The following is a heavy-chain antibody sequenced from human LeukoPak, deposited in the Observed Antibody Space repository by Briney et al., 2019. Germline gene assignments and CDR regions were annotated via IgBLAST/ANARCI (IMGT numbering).Heavy chain of an antibody. CDR3: ARDYDFWGGYLDY. Sequence: ASVKVSCKASGYTFTGYYMHWVRQTPGQGLEWMGWINPNSGGTNYAQKFQGRVTMTRDTSISTAYMELSRLTSDDTAVYYCARDYDFWGGYLDYWGQGTLVTVSS. CDR1: GYTFTGYY. J-gene: IGHJ4*02. D-gene: IGHD3-3*01. CDR2: INPNSGGT. V-gene: IGHV1-2*02.